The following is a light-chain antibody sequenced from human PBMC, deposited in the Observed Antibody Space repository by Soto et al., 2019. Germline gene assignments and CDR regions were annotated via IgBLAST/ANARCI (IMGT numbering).Light chain of an antibody. CDR1: SSDVGRYNY. Sequence: QSVLTRPRSVSGSPGQSVTSSCTGTSSDVGRYNYVSWYQQYPGRAPKLLIYDVTKRPSGVPDRFSGSKSGDTASLTISGLQNEDEADYYCCSYAGSNIPFVFGTGTKVTVL. J-gene: IGLJ1*01. V-gene: IGLV2-11*01. CDR3: CSYAGSNIPFV. CDR2: DVT.